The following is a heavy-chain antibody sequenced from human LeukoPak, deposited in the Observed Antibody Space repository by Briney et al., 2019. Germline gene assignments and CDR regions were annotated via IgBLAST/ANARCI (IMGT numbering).Heavy chain of an antibody. J-gene: IGHJ4*02. CDR3: AKDLVDCSSTSCSYYFDY. CDR1: GFTFSSYG. CDR2: IWYDGSNK. Sequence: GGSLRLSCAASGFTFSSYGMHWVPHAPGKGLEPVTVIWYDGSNKYYADSVKGRFTISRDNSKYTLYLQMNSLRAEDTAVYYCAKDLVDCSSTSCSYYFDYWGQGTLVTVSS. D-gene: IGHD2-2*01. V-gene: IGHV3-33*06.